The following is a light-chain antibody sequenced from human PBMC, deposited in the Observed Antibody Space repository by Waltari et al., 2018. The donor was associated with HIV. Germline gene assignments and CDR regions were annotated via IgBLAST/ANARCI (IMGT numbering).Light chain of an antibody. J-gene: IGLJ2*01. CDR1: GTDVGGYNY. V-gene: IGLV2-8*01. CDR3: SSYAGSAVV. CDR2: DVT. Sequence: QSTLTQPPSASGSPGQSVTISCPGTGTDVGGYNYVSWYQLHPGKAPKLLIYDVTKRPSGVPDRFSGSKSGNTASLTVSGLQGDDEADYYCSSYAGSAVVFGGGTKLTVL.